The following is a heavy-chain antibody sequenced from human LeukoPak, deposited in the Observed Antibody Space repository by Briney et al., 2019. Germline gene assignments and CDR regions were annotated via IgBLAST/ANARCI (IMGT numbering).Heavy chain of an antibody. CDR1: GSSISNYY. CDR2: IYSTGST. D-gene: IGHD6-19*01. V-gene: IGHV4-59*08. J-gene: IGHJ4*02. Sequence: PSETLSLTCSVSGSSISNYYWSWVRQSPGKGLEWIGDIYSTGSTDYNPALKRRVTISVGKSKNHFFLRLSPVNAADTAVYFCARHEGLARPSDYGGQGTLAPASS. CDR3: ARHEGLARPSDY.